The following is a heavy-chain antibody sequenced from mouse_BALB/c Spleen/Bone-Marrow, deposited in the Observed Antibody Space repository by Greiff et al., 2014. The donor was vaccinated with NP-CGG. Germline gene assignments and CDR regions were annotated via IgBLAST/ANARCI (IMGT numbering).Heavy chain of an antibody. CDR3: ARSGKVRNAMDY. Sequence: QVQLQPSGAELVRPGVSVKISCKGSGYTFTDYAVHWVEQSHTKSLEWIGLISSYYGDATYNQKFKGKATMTVDKSSSTAFLELARLTSEDSAIYYCARSGKVRNAMDYWGQGTSVTVSS. V-gene: IGHV1-67*01. D-gene: IGHD2-14*01. CDR2: ISSYYGDA. J-gene: IGHJ4*01. CDR1: GYTFTDYA.